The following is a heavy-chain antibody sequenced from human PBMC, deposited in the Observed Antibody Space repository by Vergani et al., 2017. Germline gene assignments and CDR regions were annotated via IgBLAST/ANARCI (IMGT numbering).Heavy chain of an antibody. D-gene: IGHD2-15*01. CDR2: IIPILGIA. J-gene: IGHJ4*02. Sequence: QVQLVQSGAEVKKPGSSVKVSCKASGGTFSSYTISWVRQAPGQGLEWIGRIIPILGIANYAQKFQGRVTFTADKSTSTAYMELSSLRSEDTAVYYCARDLGYCSGGSCSYWGQGTLVTVSS. CDR1: GGTFSSYT. V-gene: IGHV1-69*08. CDR3: ARDLGYCSGGSCSY.